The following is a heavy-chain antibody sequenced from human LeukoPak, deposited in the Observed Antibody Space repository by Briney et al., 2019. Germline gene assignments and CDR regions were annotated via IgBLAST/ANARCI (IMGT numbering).Heavy chain of an antibody. J-gene: IGHJ4*02. CDR2: MNPDSGDT. CDR3: ARGLGSYDSSELTWPMISF. D-gene: IGHD3-22*01. Sequence: GASVKASCKASGYTFTSYEINWVRQATGHGLEWMGWMNPDSGDTAYAQKFQGRITMTRSTSITTAYMELSSLRSEDTAVYYCARGLGSYDSSELTWPMISFWGQGTQVTVSS. CDR1: GYTFTSYE. V-gene: IGHV1-8*01.